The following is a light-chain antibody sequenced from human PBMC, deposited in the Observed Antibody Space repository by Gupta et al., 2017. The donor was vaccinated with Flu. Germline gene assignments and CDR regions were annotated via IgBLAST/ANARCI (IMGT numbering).Light chain of an antibody. CDR3: CSYRTGSTHV. J-gene: IGLJ1*01. V-gene: IGLV2-14*01. Sequence: QSALTQPASVSGSPGQSITISCTGTSSDIGGYNYVSWYQQHPGKAPKLMIYAVTNRPSGVSYRFSGSKSDNTASLTISGLQAEAEAHYYCCSYRTGSTHVFGTGTKVTVL. CDR2: AVT. CDR1: SSDIGGYNY.